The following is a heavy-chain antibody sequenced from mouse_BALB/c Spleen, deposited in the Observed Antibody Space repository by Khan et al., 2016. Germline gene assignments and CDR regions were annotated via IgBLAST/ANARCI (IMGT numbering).Heavy chain of an antibody. CDR1: GFSLTGYG. J-gene: IGHJ3*01. D-gene: IGHD2-12*01. Sequence: QVQLKESGPGLVAPSQSLSITCTVSGFSLTGYGVNWVRQPPGKGLEWLGKIWADGRTDYNSVLKSRVSTSKDNSKSQVVLKMNSLQTDDTANYXCSSDYDGFAYWGQGTLVIVSA. CDR2: IWADGRT. CDR3: SSDYDGFAY. V-gene: IGHV2-6-7*01.